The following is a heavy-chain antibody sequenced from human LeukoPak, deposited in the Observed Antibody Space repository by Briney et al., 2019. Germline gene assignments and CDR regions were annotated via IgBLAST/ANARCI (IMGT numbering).Heavy chain of an antibody. CDR2: IYPGDSDT. Sequence: GESLKISCKGSGYSFTSYWIGWVRQMPGKGLEWMGIIYPGDSDTRYSPSFQGQVTISADKSISTAYLQWSSLKASDTAMCYCARRGCSGGSCYQEADYWGQGTLVTVSS. D-gene: IGHD2-15*01. J-gene: IGHJ4*02. CDR3: ARRGCSGGSCYQEADY. V-gene: IGHV5-51*01. CDR1: GYSFTSYW.